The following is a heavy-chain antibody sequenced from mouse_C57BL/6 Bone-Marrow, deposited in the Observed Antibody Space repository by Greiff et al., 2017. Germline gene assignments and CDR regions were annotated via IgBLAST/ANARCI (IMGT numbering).Heavy chain of an antibody. D-gene: IGHD1-1*01. CDR3: ARTWPYYYGSSPFDY. J-gene: IGHJ2*01. CDR1: GYTFTSYG. CDR2: IYIGNGYT. Sequence: IQLQQSGAELVRPGSSVKMSCKTSGYTFTSYGINWVKQRPGQGLEWIGYIYIGNGYTEYNEKFKGKATLTSDTSSSTAYMQLSSLTSEDSAIYFCARTWPYYYGSSPFDYWGQGTTLTVSS. V-gene: IGHV1-58*01.